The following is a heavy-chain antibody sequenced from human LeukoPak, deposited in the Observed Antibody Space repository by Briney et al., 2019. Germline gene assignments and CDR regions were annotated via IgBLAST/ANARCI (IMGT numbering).Heavy chain of an antibody. V-gene: IGHV3-23*01. CDR3: AKNRGNYYYFDY. Sequence: PGGSLRLSCAASGFTFSSYAMSWVRQAPGKGLEWVSAISGSGDNTYYADSVKDRFTISRDKSKNTLYLQMNSLGAEDTAVYYCAKNRGNYYYFDYWSQGTLITVSS. CDR2: ISGSGDNT. CDR1: GFTFSSYA. J-gene: IGHJ4*02. D-gene: IGHD4-11*01.